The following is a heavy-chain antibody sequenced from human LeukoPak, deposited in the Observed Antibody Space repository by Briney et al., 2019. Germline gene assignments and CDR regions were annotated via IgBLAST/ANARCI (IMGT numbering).Heavy chain of an antibody. V-gene: IGHV1-2*02. Sequence: ASVKVSCKASGYTFTDNFMHWVRQAPGQGLEWMGWINPYSGLTNSAQKFQGRVTMTRDTSISTAYMELSRLRSDDTAVYYCARVDYYDSSGPDPWGQGTLVTVSS. CDR3: ARVDYYDSSGPDP. CDR1: GYTFTDNF. CDR2: INPYSGLT. J-gene: IGHJ5*02. D-gene: IGHD3-22*01.